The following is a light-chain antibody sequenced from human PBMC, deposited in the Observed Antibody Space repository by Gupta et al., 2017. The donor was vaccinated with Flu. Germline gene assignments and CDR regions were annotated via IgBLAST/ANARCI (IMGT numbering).Light chain of an antibody. J-gene: IGLJ3*02. CDR2: SNN. CDR3: AAWDDSLDGPV. V-gene: IGLV1-44*01. Sequence: QSVLTQPPSPSGTPGQRVTISCSGSSSNIADNTVNCYQQLPGTAPKVLIHSNNKRPSGVPYRFSGSKSGASASLAISGLQSEDEADYYCAAWDDSLDGPVFGGGTKLTVL. CDR1: SSNIADNT.